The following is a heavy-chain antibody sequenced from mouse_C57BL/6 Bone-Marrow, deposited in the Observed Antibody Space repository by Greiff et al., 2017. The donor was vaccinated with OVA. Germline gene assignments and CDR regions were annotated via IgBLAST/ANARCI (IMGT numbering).Heavy chain of an antibody. CDR3: ARGGYG. V-gene: IGHV1-82*01. Sequence: VKLMESGPELVKPGASVKISCKASGYAFSSSWMNWVKQRPGKGLEWIGRIYPGGGDTNYNGKFKGKATLTADKSSSTAYMQLSSLTSEDSAVYFCARGGYGWGQGTLVTVSA. J-gene: IGHJ3*01. CDR1: GYAFSSSW. CDR2: IYPGGGDT. D-gene: IGHD3-1*01.